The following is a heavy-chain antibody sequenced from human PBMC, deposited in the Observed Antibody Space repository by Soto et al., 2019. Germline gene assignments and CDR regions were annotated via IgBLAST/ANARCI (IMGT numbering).Heavy chain of an antibody. CDR2: IIPVTDTP. Sequence: QVQLVQSGPEVKKPGSSVKVSCKVSGGTFSSHAINWLRQAPGQGLESMGVIIPVTDTPNNAEKFQGRVTITADKSTTTVYMELSSLTFDDTAVYFCARGNKGPGHYGPGSQGWYGPWGQGTLVTVSS. D-gene: IGHD3-10*01. CDR1: GGTFSSHA. J-gene: IGHJ5*02. CDR3: ARGNKGPGHYGPGSQGWYGP. V-gene: IGHV1-69*06.